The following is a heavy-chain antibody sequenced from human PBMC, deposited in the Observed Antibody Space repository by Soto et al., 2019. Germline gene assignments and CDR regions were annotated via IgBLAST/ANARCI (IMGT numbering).Heavy chain of an antibody. D-gene: IGHD3-10*01. CDR2: IYSSGST. V-gene: IGHV4-4*07. CDR1: GGSISTYY. Sequence: SETLSLTCTASGGSISTYYWSWIRQPAGKGLEWIGRIYSSGSTNYNPSLKSRVTMSVDTPKNQFSLKMSSATAADTAVYYCAREGKGVPYNFDYWGQGTLVTVSS. CDR3: AREGKGVPYNFDY. J-gene: IGHJ4*02.